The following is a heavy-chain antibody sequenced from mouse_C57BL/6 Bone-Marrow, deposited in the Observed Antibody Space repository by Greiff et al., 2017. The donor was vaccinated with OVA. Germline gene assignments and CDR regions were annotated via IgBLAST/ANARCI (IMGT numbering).Heavy chain of an antibody. D-gene: IGHD2-5*01. V-gene: IGHV5-6*02. CDR3: AIYYSNYSWFAY. J-gene: IGHJ3*01. Sequence: EVKLVESGGDLVKPGGSLKLSCAASGFTFSSYGMSWVRQTPDKRLEWVATISSGGSYTYYPDSVKGRFTISRDNAKNTLYLQMSSLKSEDTAMYYCAIYYSNYSWFAYWGQVTLVTVSA. CDR1: GFTFSSYG. CDR2: ISSGGSYT.